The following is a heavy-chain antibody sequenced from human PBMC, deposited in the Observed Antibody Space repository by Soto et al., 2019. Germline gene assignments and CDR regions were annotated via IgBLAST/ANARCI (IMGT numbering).Heavy chain of an antibody. V-gene: IGHV3-30*18. D-gene: IGHD2-8*02. Sequence: GGSLRLSCAASGFTFSSYGRHWVRQAPGKGLEWVAVISYDGSNKYYVDSVKGRFTISRDNSKNTLYLHMDSLRPEDTAVYYCVKDFDRTWSFDFWGQGTLVTVSS. J-gene: IGHJ4*02. CDR2: ISYDGSNK. CDR3: VKDFDRTWSFDF. CDR1: GFTFSSYG.